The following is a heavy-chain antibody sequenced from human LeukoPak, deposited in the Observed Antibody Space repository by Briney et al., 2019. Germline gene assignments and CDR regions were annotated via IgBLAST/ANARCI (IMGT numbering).Heavy chain of an antibody. CDR3: ASGSGWYCDY. D-gene: IGHD6-19*01. CDR1: GFTFNSYA. V-gene: IGHV3-23*01. CDR2: ISSSGGST. Sequence: GGSLRLSCAASGFTFNSYAMSWVRQAPGKGLEWVSGISSSGGSTYYADSEKGRFTISRDNSKNTLYLQMNSLRAEDTAVYYCASGSGWYCDYWGQGTLVTVSS. J-gene: IGHJ4*02.